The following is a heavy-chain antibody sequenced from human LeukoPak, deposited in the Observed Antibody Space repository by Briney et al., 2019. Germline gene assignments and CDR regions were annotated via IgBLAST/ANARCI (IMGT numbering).Heavy chain of an antibody. CDR1: GGSISSGDYY. V-gene: IGHV4-61*08. D-gene: IGHD4-17*01. J-gene: IGHJ4*02. CDR3: ARGGTTVTRD. CDR2: IYYSGST. Sequence: SETLSLTCTVSGGSISSGDYYWSWIRQPPGKGLEWIGYIYYSGSTNYNPSLKSRVTISVDTSKNQFSLKLSSVTAADTAVYYCARGGTTVTRDWGQGTLVTVSS.